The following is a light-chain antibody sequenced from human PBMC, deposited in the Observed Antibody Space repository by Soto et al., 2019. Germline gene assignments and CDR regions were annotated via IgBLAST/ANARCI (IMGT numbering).Light chain of an antibody. Sequence: EIVMTQSPATLSVSPGARATLSCGASQSVSSNLAWYQQKPGQAPRLLIYGASTRATGIPARFSGSGSGTEFTLTISSLQSEDFAVYYCQQYNNWPRTFGQGTKVDIK. CDR3: QQYNNWPRT. CDR1: QSVSSN. V-gene: IGKV3-15*01. J-gene: IGKJ1*01. CDR2: GAS.